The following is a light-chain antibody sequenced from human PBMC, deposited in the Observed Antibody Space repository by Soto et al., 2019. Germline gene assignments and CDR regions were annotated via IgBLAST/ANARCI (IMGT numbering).Light chain of an antibody. Sequence: ELVMTQSPATLSVSPGERATLSCRASQSISSNLGWYQKKPGQAPRLLMYGASSRATGVPARFSGSGSGTEFTLSISSLQSEDFAVYYCQQYDKWPWSFGQGTKVDIK. J-gene: IGKJ1*01. CDR2: GAS. V-gene: IGKV3-15*01. CDR1: QSISSN. CDR3: QQYDKWPWS.